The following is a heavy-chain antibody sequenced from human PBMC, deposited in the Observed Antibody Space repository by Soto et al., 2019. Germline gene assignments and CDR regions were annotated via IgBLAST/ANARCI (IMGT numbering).Heavy chain of an antibody. CDR2: IYYTGGT. D-gene: IGHD3-9*01. CDR3: ARTLVTVYSDS. J-gene: IGHJ4*02. V-gene: IGHV4-59*01. Sequence: QVQLQESGPGLVRPSETLSLTCTVSGGSISAYYWRWVRQPPGKVLEWIGHIYYTGGTRYNPSLKSRVTISVDTSRIHFSLRLNSVTAADTAVYYCARTLVTVYSDSWGQGTLVTVSS. CDR1: GGSISAYY.